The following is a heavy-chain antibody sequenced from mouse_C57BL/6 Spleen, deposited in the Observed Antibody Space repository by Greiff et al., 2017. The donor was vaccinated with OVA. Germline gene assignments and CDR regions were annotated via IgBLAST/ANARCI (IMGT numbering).Heavy chain of an antibody. Sequence: QVQLQQSGPELVKPGASVTISCKASGYAFSSSWMNWVKQTPGKGLEWIGRIYPGDGDPNYNGKFKGKATLTADKSSSTAYMQLSSLTSEDSAVYCCATGDSAGYYAMDYWGQGTSVTVSS. CDR1: GYAFSSSW. D-gene: IGHD3-2*02. CDR2: IYPGDGDP. V-gene: IGHV1-82*01. J-gene: IGHJ4*01. CDR3: ATGDSAGYYAMDY.